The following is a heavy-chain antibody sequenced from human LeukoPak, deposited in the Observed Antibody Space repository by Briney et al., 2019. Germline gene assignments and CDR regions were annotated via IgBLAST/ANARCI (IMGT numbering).Heavy chain of an antibody. CDR1: GFTFSSYW. Sequence: GGSLRLSCAASGFTFSSYWMSWVRQAPVKGLEWVANIKEDGSEKYYVDSVKGRFTISRDNAKNSLSLQVNSLRAEDTAVYYCARGGSSSLVYWGQGTLVTVSS. CDR3: ARGGSSSLVY. J-gene: IGHJ4*02. D-gene: IGHD6-6*01. CDR2: IKEDGSEK. V-gene: IGHV3-7*05.